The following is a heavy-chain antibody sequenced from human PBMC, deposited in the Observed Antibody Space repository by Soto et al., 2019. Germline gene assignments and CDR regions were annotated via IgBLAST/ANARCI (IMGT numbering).Heavy chain of an antibody. V-gene: IGHV3-13*01. Sequence: PGASLTLSCEASGFTFSGFDMHCVRQPTGKGLEWFSTSGTAGDTYYAVSVKGRFTISRDNAKNSLSLQMNSLRAGDTAVYFCARGQEVGAHFFDSWGQGTQVTVSS. CDR3: ARGQEVGAHFFDS. CDR2: SGTAGDT. J-gene: IGHJ4*02. D-gene: IGHD2-15*01. CDR1: GFTFSGFD.